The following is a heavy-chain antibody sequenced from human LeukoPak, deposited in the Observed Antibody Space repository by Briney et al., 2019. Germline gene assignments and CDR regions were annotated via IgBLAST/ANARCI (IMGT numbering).Heavy chain of an antibody. J-gene: IGHJ4*02. CDR3: ANGPSGL. CDR1: GFTVSSNY. Sequence: GGSLRLSCAASGFTVSSNYMSWVRQAPGKGLQWVSSISSSSDIYDADSVKGRFTISRDNAKNSLYLQMNSLRAEDTAVYYCANGPSGLWGQGAPVTVSS. CDR2: ISSSSDI. V-gene: IGHV3-69-1*01. D-gene: IGHD3-10*01.